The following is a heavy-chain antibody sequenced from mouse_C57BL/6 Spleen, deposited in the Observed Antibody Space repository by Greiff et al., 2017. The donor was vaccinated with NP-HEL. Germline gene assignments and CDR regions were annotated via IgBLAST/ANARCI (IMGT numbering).Heavy chain of an antibody. Sequence: VQLQQPGAELVRPGSSVKLSCKASGYTFTSYWMDWVKQRPGQGLEWIGNIYPSDSETHYNQKFKDKATLTVDKSSSTAYMQLSSLTSEDSAVYYCARRYGDYYAMDYWGQGTSVTVSS. V-gene: IGHV1-61*01. CDR3: ARRYGDYYAMDY. J-gene: IGHJ4*01. CDR2: IYPSDSET. CDR1: GYTFTSYW. D-gene: IGHD1-1*02.